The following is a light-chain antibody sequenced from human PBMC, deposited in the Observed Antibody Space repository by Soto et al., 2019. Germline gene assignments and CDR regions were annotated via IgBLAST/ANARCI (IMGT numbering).Light chain of an antibody. V-gene: IGLV2-14*01. J-gene: IGLJ1*01. CDR2: DVI. Sequence: QSVLTQPASVSGSPGQSISISCTGTSSVVGGYTYVSWYQQHPGKAPKLIIYDVINRPSGVSNRFSGSKSGNTASLTISGLQADDEADYYCSPYTNINTLVFGTGTKVTVL. CDR1: SSVVGGYTY. CDR3: SPYTNINTLV.